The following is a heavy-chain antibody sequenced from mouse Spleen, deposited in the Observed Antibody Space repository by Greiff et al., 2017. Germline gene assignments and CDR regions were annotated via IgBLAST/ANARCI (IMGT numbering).Heavy chain of an antibody. Sequence: QVQLQQPGAELVRPGTSVKLSCKASGYTFTSYWMHWVKQRPGQGLEWIGVIDPSDSYTNYNQKFKGKATLTVDTSSSTAYMQLSSLTSEDSAVYYCARRVHYDYRGMDYWGQGTSVTVSS. CDR2: IDPSDSYT. CDR3: ARRVHYDYRGMDY. V-gene: IGHV1-59*01. D-gene: IGHD2-4*01. J-gene: IGHJ4*01. CDR1: GYTFTSYW.